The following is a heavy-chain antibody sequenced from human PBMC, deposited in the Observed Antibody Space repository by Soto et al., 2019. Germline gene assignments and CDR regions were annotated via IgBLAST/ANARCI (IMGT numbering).Heavy chain of an antibody. J-gene: IGHJ5*02. V-gene: IGHV4-59*01. CDR2: TYYSGST. D-gene: IGHD3-22*01. CDR1: GGSISSYY. CDR3: ARGDYYDDNWFDP. Sequence: PSETLSLTCTVSGGSISSYYWTWIRQPPGKGLEWIGYTYYSGSTNYNPSLKSRVTISVDTSKNQFSLKLSSVTAADTAVYYCARGDYYDDNWFDPWGQGTLVTVSS.